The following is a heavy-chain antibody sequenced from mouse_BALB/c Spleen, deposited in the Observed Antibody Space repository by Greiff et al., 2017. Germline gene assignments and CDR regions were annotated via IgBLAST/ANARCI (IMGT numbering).Heavy chain of an antibody. CDR2: IYPGGGYT. CDR3: ARSRYDHAMDY. Sequence: QVQLQQSGAELVRPGTSVKISCKASGYTFTNYWLGWVKQRPGHGLEWIGDIYPGGGYTNYNEKFKGKATLTADTSSSTAYMQLSSLTSEDSAVYFCARSRYDHAMDYWGQGTSVTVSS. CDR1: GYTFTNYW. J-gene: IGHJ4*01. D-gene: IGHD2-3*01. V-gene: IGHV1-63*02.